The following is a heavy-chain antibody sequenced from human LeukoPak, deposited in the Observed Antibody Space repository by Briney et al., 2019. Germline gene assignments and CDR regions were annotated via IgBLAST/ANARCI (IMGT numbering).Heavy chain of an antibody. J-gene: IGHJ4*02. CDR2: IIPILGIA. D-gene: IGHD3-10*01. Sequence: GASVKVSCKASGGTFSSYAISWVRQAPGQGLEWMGRIIPILGIANYAQKFQGRVTITADKSTSTAYMELSSLRSEDTAVYYCARAPVKGQESAQFDYWGQGTLVTVSS. V-gene: IGHV1-69*04. CDR1: GGTFSSYA. CDR3: ARAPVKGQESAQFDY.